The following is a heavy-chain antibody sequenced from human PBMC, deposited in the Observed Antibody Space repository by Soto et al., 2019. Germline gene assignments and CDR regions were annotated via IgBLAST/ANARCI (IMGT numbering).Heavy chain of an antibody. J-gene: IGHJ4*02. CDR1: GFTFDDYA. D-gene: IGHD3-22*01. CDR3: AKSYSSWFDTYYYDSSGYSYYFDY. CDR2: ISWNSGSI. V-gene: IGHV3-9*01. Sequence: PGGSLRLSCAASGFTFDDYAMHWVRQAPGKGLEWVSGISWNSGSIGYADSVKGRFTISRDNAKNSLYLQMNSLRAEDTALYYCAKSYSSWFDTYYYDSSGYSYYFDYWGQGTLVTVSS.